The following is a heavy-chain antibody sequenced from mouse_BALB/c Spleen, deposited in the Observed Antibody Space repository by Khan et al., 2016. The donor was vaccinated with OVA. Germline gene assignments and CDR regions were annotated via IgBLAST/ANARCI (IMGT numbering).Heavy chain of an antibody. J-gene: IGHJ4*01. D-gene: IGHD2-14*01. CDR2: INTHSGVP. V-gene: IGHV9-4*02. Sequence: QIQLVQSGPELKKPGETVRISCKASGYTFTTAAIQWVQKMPGKGLKWIGWINTHSGVPKYAEDFKGRFAFSLETSASTAYLQITNLKNEDTATYFCARGGAAYYRNDGGAMDYWGQGTSVTVSS. CDR1: GYTFTTAA. CDR3: ARGGAAYYRNDGGAMDY.